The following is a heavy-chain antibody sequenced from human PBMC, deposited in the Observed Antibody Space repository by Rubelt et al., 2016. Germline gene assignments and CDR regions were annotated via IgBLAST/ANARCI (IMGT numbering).Heavy chain of an antibody. CDR2: ISGSGGST. D-gene: IGHD6-19*01. CDR3: AKGLQWYYYFYGMDV. J-gene: IGHJ6*02. V-gene: IGHV3-23*01. Sequence: AISGSGGSTYYGDSVKGRFTISRDNSKNTLYLQMNSLRAEDTAVYYCAKGLQWYYYFYGMDVWGQGTTVTVSS.